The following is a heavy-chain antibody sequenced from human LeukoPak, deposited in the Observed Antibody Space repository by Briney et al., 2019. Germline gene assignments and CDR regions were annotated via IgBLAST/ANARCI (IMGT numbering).Heavy chain of an antibody. CDR1: GGSISSYY. D-gene: IGHD4-17*01. J-gene: IGHJ3*02. CDR3: AREGTTVTHDDAFDI. CDR2: IYYSGST. Sequence: SETLSLTCTVSGGSISSYYWSWIRQPPGKGLEWIGYIYYSGSTNYNPSLKSRVTMSVDTSKNQFSLKLSSVTAADTAVYYCAREGTTVTHDDAFDIWGQGTMVTVSS. V-gene: IGHV4-59*01.